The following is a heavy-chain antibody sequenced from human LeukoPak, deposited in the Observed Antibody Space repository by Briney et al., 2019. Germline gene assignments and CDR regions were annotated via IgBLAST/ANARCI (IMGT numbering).Heavy chain of an antibody. D-gene: IGHD3-3*01. Sequence: EWFSAISGSGSSTYYADSVKGRFTISRDNSKNTLYLQMNSLRAEDTGVYYCAKDHYWSIDYWGRGTLVTVSS. CDR3: AKDHYWSIDY. V-gene: IGHV3-23*01. CDR2: ISGSGSST. J-gene: IGHJ4*02.